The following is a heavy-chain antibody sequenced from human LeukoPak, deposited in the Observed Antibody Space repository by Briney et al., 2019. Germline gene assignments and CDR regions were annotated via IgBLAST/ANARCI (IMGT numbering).Heavy chain of an antibody. Sequence: SETLSLTCAVSGGSISSGGYSWSWIRQPPGKGLEWIGSIYYSGSTYYNPSLKSRVTISVDTSKNQFSLKLSSVTAADTAVYYCARVGGPSTYDCSGGSCYRTPNNGEFDYWGQGTLVTVSS. CDR3: ARVGGPSTYDCSGGSCYRTPNNGEFDY. J-gene: IGHJ4*02. CDR2: IYYSGST. D-gene: IGHD2-15*01. V-gene: IGHV4-30-2*03. CDR1: GGSISSGGYS.